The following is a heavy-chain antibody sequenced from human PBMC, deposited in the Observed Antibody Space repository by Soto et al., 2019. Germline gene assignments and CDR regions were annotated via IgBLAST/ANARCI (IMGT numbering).Heavy chain of an antibody. J-gene: IGHJ6*02. CDR1: GGSISSYY. CDR2: IYTSGST. D-gene: IGHD3-10*01. V-gene: IGHV4-4*07. CDR3: ARDTITMVRGVIPDYYYGMDV. Sequence: SETLSLTCTVSGGSISSYYWSWIRQPAGKGLEWIGRIYTSGSTNYNPSLKSRVTMSVDTSKNQFSLKLSSVTAADTAVYYCARDTITMVRGVIPDYYYGMDVWGQGTTVTVSS.